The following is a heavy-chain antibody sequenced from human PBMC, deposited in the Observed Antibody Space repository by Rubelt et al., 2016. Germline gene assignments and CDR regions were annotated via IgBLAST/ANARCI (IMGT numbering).Heavy chain of an antibody. V-gene: IGHV3-21*01. J-gene: IGHJ4*02. CDR1: GFTFSTYS. Sequence: LRLSCAASGFTFSTYSMNWVRQAPGKGLEWVSSISSSSSYIYYADSVKGRFTISRDNAKNSLYLQMNSLRAEDTAVYYCARYKCSGGSCYATFDCWGQRTLVTVSS. CDR3: ARYKCSGGSCYATFDC. CDR2: ISSSSSYI. D-gene: IGHD2-15*01.